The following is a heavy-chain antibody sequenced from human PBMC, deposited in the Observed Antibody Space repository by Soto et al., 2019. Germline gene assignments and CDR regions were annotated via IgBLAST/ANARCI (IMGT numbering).Heavy chain of an antibody. CDR2: IYPDDSDT. J-gene: IGHJ4*02. Sequence: LGESPKISCKSSGYNFTTHWIGWVRQMPGKGLEWMGIIYPDDSDTRYSPSFQGQVTISADKSISTAYLQWNSLKASDTAMYYYTKGRDGFKYVWHSWGQGTLVTVSS. D-gene: IGHD3-16*01. CDR3: TKGRDGFKYVWHS. CDR1: GYNFTTHW. V-gene: IGHV5-51*01.